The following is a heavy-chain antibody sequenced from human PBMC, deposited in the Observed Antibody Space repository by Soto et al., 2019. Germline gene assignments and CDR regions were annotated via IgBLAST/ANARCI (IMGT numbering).Heavy chain of an antibody. Sequence: ASVKVSCKASGYTFSDYDINWVRQATGQGLEWLGWMNPNSGNTGYVEKFQGRVTMTRNTSASTAYMELSSLRSEDTAVYYCARAYYYGSGSYYNALWNYYYYGMDVWGQGTTVTVSS. D-gene: IGHD3-10*01. J-gene: IGHJ6*02. CDR1: GYTFSDYD. CDR3: ARAYYYGSGSYYNALWNYYYYGMDV. CDR2: MNPNSGNT. V-gene: IGHV1-8*01.